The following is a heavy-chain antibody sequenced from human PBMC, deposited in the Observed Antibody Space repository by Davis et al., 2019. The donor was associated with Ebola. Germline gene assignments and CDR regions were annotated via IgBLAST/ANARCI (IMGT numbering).Heavy chain of an antibody. CDR3: ARTSIVGTTTTASDI. D-gene: IGHD1-26*01. Sequence: ASVTVSCKASGYSFKNYAISWVRQAPGQGLAWMGWISAYNGNTNYAQKVQGRVTMTTDTSTGTAYLDLRSLRSDDTAVYFCARTSIVGTTTTASDIWGQGTLVTVSS. CDR2: ISAYNGNT. V-gene: IGHV1-18*01. J-gene: IGHJ3*02. CDR1: GYSFKNYA.